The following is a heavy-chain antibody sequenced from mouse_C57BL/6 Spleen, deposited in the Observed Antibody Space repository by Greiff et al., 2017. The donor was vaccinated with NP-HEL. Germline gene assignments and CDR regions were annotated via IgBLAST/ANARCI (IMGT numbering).Heavy chain of an antibody. Sequence: VQLQQSGTVLARPGASVKMSCKTSGYTFTSHWMHWVKQRPGQGLEWIGAIYPGNSDTSYNQKFKGKAKLTAVTSASTAYMELSSLTNEDSAVYYCTRYPIYDGYPYYAMDDWGQGTSVTVSS. J-gene: IGHJ4*01. CDR2: IYPGNSDT. CDR1: GYTFTSHW. CDR3: TRYPIYDGYPYYAMDD. D-gene: IGHD2-3*01. V-gene: IGHV1-5*01.